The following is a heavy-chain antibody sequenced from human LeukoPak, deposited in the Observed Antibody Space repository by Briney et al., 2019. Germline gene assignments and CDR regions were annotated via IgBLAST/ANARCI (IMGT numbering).Heavy chain of an antibody. CDR3: ARRGWQQLALDY. J-gene: IGHJ4*02. Sequence: ASVKVSCKASGYSFSSYGISWVRQAPGQGLEWMGWISAYNGNTNYAQKLQGRVTMTTDTSTSTAYMELRSLRSDDTAVYYCARRGWQQLALDYWGQGTLVTVSS. CDR2: ISAYNGNT. V-gene: IGHV1-18*01. D-gene: IGHD6-13*01. CDR1: GYSFSSYG.